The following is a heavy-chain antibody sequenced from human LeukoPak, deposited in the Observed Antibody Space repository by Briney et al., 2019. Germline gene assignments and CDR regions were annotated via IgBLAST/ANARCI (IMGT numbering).Heavy chain of an antibody. J-gene: IGHJ5*02. D-gene: IGHD6-19*01. CDR3: ARGSSGISSWFDP. CDR1: GGTFNSYV. Sequence: GASVRVSCKASGGTFNSYVISWVRQAPGQGLEWVGGIIPLFDTATYAQKFQDRVTITADTSTSTVYMELSCLRSEDTAVYFCARGSSGISSWFDPWGQGTLVTVSS. CDR2: IIPLFDTA. V-gene: IGHV1-69*06.